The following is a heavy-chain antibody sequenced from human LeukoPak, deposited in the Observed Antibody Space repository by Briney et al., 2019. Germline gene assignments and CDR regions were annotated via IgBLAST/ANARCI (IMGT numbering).Heavy chain of an antibody. CDR3: ARHESPDYVWGSPYFDY. CDR2: IYYSGST. Sequence: SETLSLTCTVSGGSISSSSYYWGWIRQPPGKGLEWIGSIYYSGSTYYNPSLKSRVTISVDTSKNQFSLKLSSVTAADTAVYYCARHESPDYVWGSPYFDYWGQGTLVTVSS. V-gene: IGHV4-39*01. J-gene: IGHJ4*02. D-gene: IGHD3-16*01. CDR1: GGSISSSSYY.